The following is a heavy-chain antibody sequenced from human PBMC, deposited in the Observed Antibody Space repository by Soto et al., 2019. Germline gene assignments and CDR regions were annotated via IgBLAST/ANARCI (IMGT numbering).Heavy chain of an antibody. V-gene: IGHV3-33*01. J-gene: IGHJ6*02. Sequence: PGGSLRLSCAASGFTFSSYGMHWVRQAPGKGLEWVAVIWYDGSNKYYADSVKGRFTISRDNSKNTLYLQMNSLRAEDTAVYYCARGDCSSTSCSADYYYGMDVWGQGTTVTVSS. CDR1: GFTFSSYG. CDR3: ARGDCSSTSCSADYYYGMDV. CDR2: IWYDGSNK. D-gene: IGHD2-2*01.